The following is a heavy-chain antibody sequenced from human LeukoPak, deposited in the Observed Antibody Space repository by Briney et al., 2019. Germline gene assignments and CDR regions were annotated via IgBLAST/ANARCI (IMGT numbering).Heavy chain of an antibody. Sequence: PSETLSLTCAVYGGSFSGYYWSWLRQPPGKGLEWIGEINHSGSTNYNPSLKSRVTISVDTSKNQFSLKLSSVTAADTAVYYCARGSRNIVVVPAAGNFDPWGQGTLVTVSS. CDR1: GGSFSGYY. J-gene: IGHJ5*02. D-gene: IGHD2-2*01. V-gene: IGHV4-34*01. CDR2: INHSGST. CDR3: ARGSRNIVVVPAAGNFDP.